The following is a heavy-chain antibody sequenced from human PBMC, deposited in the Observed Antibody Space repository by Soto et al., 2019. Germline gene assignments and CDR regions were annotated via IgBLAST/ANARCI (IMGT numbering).Heavy chain of an antibody. Sequence: GGSLILSCAAAGFTFISDGMHWVRQAPGKGLEWVAVISYDGSNKYYADSVKGRFTISRDNSKNTLYLQMNSLRAEDTAVYYCAKELAASRYCSGGSCYQYYFDYWGQGT. CDR3: AKELAASRYCSGGSCYQYYFDY. J-gene: IGHJ4*02. V-gene: IGHV3-30*18. D-gene: IGHD2-15*01. CDR1: GFTFISDG. CDR2: ISYDGSNK.